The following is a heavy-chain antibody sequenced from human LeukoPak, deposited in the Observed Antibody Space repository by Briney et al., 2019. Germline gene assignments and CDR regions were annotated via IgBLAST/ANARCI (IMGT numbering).Heavy chain of an antibody. CDR3: ARDLRRDSSGWYS. V-gene: IGHV3-21*01. CDR1: GFTFSSYS. J-gene: IGHJ6*02. CDR2: ISSSSSYI. Sequence: GGSLRLSCAATGFTFSSYSMNWVRQAPGKGLEWVSSISSSSSYIYYADSVKGRFTISRDNAKNSLYLQMNSLRAEDTAVYYCARDLRRDSSGWYSWGQGTTVTVSS. D-gene: IGHD6-19*01.